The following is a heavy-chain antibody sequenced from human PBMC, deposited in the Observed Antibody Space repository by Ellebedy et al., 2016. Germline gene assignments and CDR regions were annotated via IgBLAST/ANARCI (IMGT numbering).Heavy chain of an antibody. CDR2: IYYSGST. Sequence: GSLRLSXTVSGGSISSYYWSWIRQPPGKGLEWIGYIYYSGSTNYNPSLKSRVTISVDTSKNQFSLKVRSVTAADTAVYYCARGFVVVPAAYYFDYWGQGTLVTVSS. V-gene: IGHV4-59*12. CDR1: GGSISSYY. D-gene: IGHD2-2*01. CDR3: ARGFVVVPAAYYFDY. J-gene: IGHJ4*02.